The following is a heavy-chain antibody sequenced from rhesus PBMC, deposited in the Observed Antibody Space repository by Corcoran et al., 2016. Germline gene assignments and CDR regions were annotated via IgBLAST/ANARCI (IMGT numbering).Heavy chain of an antibody. D-gene: IGHD3-3*01. CDR2: ISYSGST. J-gene: IGHJ2*01. Sequence: QVQLHESGPGLVKPSETLSLTCAVSGYSISSGYGWSWIRQPPGKGLEWIGYISYSGSTSHNPPLKSRVTISRDTSKNQFCLKLSSVTAADTAVYYCARDAGRGGLFGLPAWYFDLWGPGTPITISS. CDR1: GYSISSGYG. V-gene: IGHV4-122*02. CDR3: ARDAGRGGLFGLPAWYFDL.